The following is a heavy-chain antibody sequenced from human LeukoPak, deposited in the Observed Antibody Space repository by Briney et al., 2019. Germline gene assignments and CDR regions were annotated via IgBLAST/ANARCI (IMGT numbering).Heavy chain of an antibody. J-gene: IGHJ4*02. CDR3: AHSVSDGYDFWSGFFDY. CDR1: GFSLSTSGVG. Sequence: SGPTLVKPTQTLTLTCTFSGFSLSTSGVGVGWIRQPPGKALEWLALIYWDDDMRYSPSLKSRLTITKDTSKNQVVLTMTNMDPVDTATYYCAHSVSDGYDFWSGFFDYCGQGTLVTVSS. D-gene: IGHD3-3*01. V-gene: IGHV2-5*02. CDR2: IYWDDDM.